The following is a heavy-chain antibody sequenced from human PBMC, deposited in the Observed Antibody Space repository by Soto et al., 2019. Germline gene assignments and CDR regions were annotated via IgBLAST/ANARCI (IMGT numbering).Heavy chain of an antibody. CDR1: GFSLSTSGVG. Sequence: SGPTLVNPAQTLTLTCTFSGFSLSTSGVGVGWIRQPPGKALEWLALIYWNDDKRYSPSLKSRLTITKDTSKNQVVLTMTNMDPVDTATYYCAHPGNIQDIAAAGTSYFQHWGQGTLVTVSS. V-gene: IGHV2-5*01. CDR2: IYWNDDK. J-gene: IGHJ1*01. D-gene: IGHD6-13*01. CDR3: AHPGNIQDIAAAGTSYFQH.